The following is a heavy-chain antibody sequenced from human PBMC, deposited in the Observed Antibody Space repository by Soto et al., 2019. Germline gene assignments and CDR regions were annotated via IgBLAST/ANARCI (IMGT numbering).Heavy chain of an antibody. CDR2: ISGSGGST. Sequence: SLRLSWAASGFTFSSYAMSWVRQAPGKGLEWVSAISGSGGSTYYADSVKGRFTISRDNSKNTLYLQMNGLRAEDTAVYYCAKVAYPTWYYYYGMDVWGQGTTVTVSS. V-gene: IGHV3-23*01. CDR3: AKVAYPTWYYYYGMDV. J-gene: IGHJ6*02. CDR1: GFTFSSYA.